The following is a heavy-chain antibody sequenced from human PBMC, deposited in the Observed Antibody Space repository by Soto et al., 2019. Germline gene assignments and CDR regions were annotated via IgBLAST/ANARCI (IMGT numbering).Heavy chain of an antibody. CDR2: INPNSGGT. CDR3: ARRRSSTSCYRCGMDV. J-gene: IGHJ6*02. CDR1: GYTFTGYY. Sequence: ASVKVSCKASGYTFTGYYMHWVRQAPGQGLEWMGWINPNSGGTNYAQKFQGRVTMTRDTSISTAYMELSRLRSDDTAVYYCARRRSSTSCYRCGMDVWGQGTTVTVSS. V-gene: IGHV1-2*02. D-gene: IGHD2-2*01.